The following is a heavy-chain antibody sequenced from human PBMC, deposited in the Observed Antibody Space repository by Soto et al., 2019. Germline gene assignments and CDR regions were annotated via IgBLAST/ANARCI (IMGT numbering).Heavy chain of an antibody. CDR1: GFTFSSSE. CDR3: ARRVSR. Sequence: EVQLVESGGGLVQPGGSLRLSCAVSGFTFSSSEMYWVSQAPGKGLEWISYIHPSGQPIFYADSVKGRFTISSDNANNSLFLQMNSMRAEDTAVYYCARRVSRWGQGTMVTVAS. D-gene: IGHD3-10*01. V-gene: IGHV3-48*03. J-gene: IGHJ3*01. CDR2: IHPSGQPI.